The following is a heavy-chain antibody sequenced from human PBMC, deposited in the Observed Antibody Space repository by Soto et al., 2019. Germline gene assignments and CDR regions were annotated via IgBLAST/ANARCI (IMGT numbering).Heavy chain of an antibody. J-gene: IGHJ4*02. CDR3: ARETFRINNYYFDA. CDR1: GFSFSSYS. Sequence: PGGSLRLSCAAPGFSFSSYSMNWVRQAPGKGLEWVSYISSSTSTIYYADSVKGRFTISRDNAQNSLYLQMNNLRDEDTAVYYCARETFRINNYYFDAWGQGTSVTVSS. CDR2: ISSSTSTI. D-gene: IGHD3-10*01. V-gene: IGHV3-48*02.